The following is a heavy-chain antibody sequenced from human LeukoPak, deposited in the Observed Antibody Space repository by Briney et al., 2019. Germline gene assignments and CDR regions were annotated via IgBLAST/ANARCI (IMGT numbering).Heavy chain of an antibody. CDR2: ISAYNGNT. J-gene: IGHJ4*02. CDR3: ARDGYNAGSGDYRDY. V-gene: IGHV1-18*01. D-gene: IGHD5-24*01. Sequence: ASVKVSCKASGYTFTSYGISWVRQAPGQGLEWMGWISAYNGNTNYAQKLQGRVTMTTDTSTSTAYMELRSLRSDDTAVYYCARDGYNAGSGDYRDYWGQGTLVTVSS. CDR1: GYTFTSYG.